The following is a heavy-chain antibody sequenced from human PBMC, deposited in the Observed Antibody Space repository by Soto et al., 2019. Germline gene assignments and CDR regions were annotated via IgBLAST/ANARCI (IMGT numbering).Heavy chain of an antibody. D-gene: IGHD2-15*01. CDR2: IDPSDSYT. Sequence: PGESLKISCKGSGYSFTSYWISWVRQMPGKGLEWMGRIDPSDSYTNYSPSFQGHVTISADKSISTAYLQWSSLKASDTAMYYCATLGYCSGGSCYRNSYYYYYGMDVWGQGTTVTVSS. CDR1: GYSFTSYW. V-gene: IGHV5-10-1*01. CDR3: ATLGYCSGGSCYRNSYYYYYGMDV. J-gene: IGHJ6*02.